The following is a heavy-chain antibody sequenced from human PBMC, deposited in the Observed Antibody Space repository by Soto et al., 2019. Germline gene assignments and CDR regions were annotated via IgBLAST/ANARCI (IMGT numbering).Heavy chain of an antibody. CDR2: IYYSGST. V-gene: IGHV4-59*04. CDR3: ARRQSSPWFDP. J-gene: IGHJ5*02. Sequence: SXTLSLTCTVSGGPISSYYWSWIRQPPGKGLEWIGYIYYSGSTYYNPSLKSRVTISVDTSKNQFSLKLNSLTAADTAVYYCARRQSSPWFDPWGQGTLVTVS. CDR1: GGPISSYY. D-gene: IGHD2-15*01.